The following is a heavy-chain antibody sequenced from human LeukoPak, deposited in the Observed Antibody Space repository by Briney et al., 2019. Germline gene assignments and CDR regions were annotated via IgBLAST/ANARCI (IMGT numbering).Heavy chain of an antibody. CDR3: AKDAICSSTSCYVDY. CDR1: GFTFSSYA. Sequence: GGSLRLSCAASGFTFSSYAMSWVGQAPGKGLEWVSAISGSGGSTYYADSVKGRFTISRDNSKNTLYLQMNSLRAEDTAVYYCAKDAICSSTSCYVDYWGQGTLVTVSS. CDR2: ISGSGGST. J-gene: IGHJ4*02. V-gene: IGHV3-23*01. D-gene: IGHD2-2*01.